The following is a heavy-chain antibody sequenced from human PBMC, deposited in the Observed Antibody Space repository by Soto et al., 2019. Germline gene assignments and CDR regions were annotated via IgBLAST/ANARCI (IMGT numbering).Heavy chain of an antibody. D-gene: IGHD3-3*01. J-gene: IGHJ4*02. V-gene: IGHV4-34*01. CDR1: GGSFSGYY. CDR3: ARGRRPGRLTIFGLAILPFDY. Sequence: QVQLQQWGAGLLKPSETLSLTCAVYGGSFSGYYWSWIRQPPGKGLEWIGEINHSGSTNYNPSLKSRVTISVDTSKNQFSLKLSSLTAADTAVYYCARGRRPGRLTIFGLAILPFDYWGQGTLVTVSS. CDR2: INHSGST.